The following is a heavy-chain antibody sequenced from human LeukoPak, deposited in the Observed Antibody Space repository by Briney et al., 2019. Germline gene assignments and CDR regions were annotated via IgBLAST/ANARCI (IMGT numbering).Heavy chain of an antibody. V-gene: IGHV1-69*13. CDR3: ARENIVATIITYCSGGSCSPLEGSLYMDV. CDR1: GGTFSSYA. J-gene: IGHJ6*03. D-gene: IGHD2-15*01. CDR2: IIPIFGTA. Sequence: ASMKVSCKASGGTFSSYAISWVRQAPGQGLEWMGGIIPIFGTANYAQKFQGRVTITADESTSTAYMELSSLRSEDTALYYWARENIVATIITYCSGGSCSPLEGSLYMDVWGKGTTVTVSS.